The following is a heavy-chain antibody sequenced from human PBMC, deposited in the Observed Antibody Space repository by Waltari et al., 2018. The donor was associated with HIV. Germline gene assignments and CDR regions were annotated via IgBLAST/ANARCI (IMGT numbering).Heavy chain of an antibody. CDR1: GFTFSSYA. Sequence: QVQLVESGGGVVQPGRSLRLSCAASGFTFSSYAMHWVRQAPGKGLEWVAVISYDGSNKYYADSVKGRLTISRDNSKNTLYLQMDSLRAEDTAVFYCARDPHPYDSSGYYIAYWGQGTLVTASS. D-gene: IGHD3-22*01. J-gene: IGHJ4*02. CDR2: ISYDGSNK. V-gene: IGHV3-30*01. CDR3: ARDPHPYDSSGYYIAY.